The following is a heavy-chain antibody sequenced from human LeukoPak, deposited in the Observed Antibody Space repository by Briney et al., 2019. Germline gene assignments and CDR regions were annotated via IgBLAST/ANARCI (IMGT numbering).Heavy chain of an antibody. CDR1: GYSISSGYY. CDR2: IYHSGST. V-gene: IGHV4-38-2*02. CDR3: ARDYYDSSGYWRVDYYYYGMDV. J-gene: IGHJ6*02. Sequence: SETLSLTCTVSGYSISSGYYWGWTRQPPGKGLEGIGSIYHSGSTYYNPSLKSRVTISVDTSKNQFSLKLSSVTAADTAVYYCARDYYDSSGYWRVDYYYYGMDVWGQGTTVTVSS. D-gene: IGHD3-22*01.